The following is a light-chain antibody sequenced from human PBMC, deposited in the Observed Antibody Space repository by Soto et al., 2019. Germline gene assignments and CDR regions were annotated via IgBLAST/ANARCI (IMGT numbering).Light chain of an antibody. Sequence: QSALTQPASVSGSPRQSITISCTGTSSDVGDDDFVSWYQQCPGNAPKLMIYKVSNRPSGVSNRFSGSKSGNTASLTISGLQAEDEADYYCCSYTRSYTWVFGGGTKLTVL. V-gene: IGLV2-14*01. CDR3: CSYTRSYTWV. CDR1: SSDVGDDDF. CDR2: KVS. J-gene: IGLJ3*02.